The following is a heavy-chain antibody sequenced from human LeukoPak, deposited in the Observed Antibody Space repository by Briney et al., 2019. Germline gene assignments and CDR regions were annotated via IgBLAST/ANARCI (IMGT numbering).Heavy chain of an antibody. CDR3: ARESGGKPRQFDH. CDR1: GGSISSYY. D-gene: IGHD3-10*01. J-gene: IGHJ4*02. V-gene: IGHV4-4*07. CDR2: IYSSGSS. Sequence: SETLSLTCSVSGGSISSYYWNWIRQPAGKGLEWIGRIYSSGSSNYNPPLKSRVTMSVDMSKNQFSLKLSSVTAADTAVYYCARESGGKPRQFDHWGQGTLVTVSS.